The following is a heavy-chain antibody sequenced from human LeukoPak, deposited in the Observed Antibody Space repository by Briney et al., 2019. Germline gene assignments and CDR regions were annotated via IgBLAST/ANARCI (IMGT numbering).Heavy chain of an antibody. Sequence: GRSLRLSCAASEFTFEKHAMHWVRQAPGKGLEWVSGISWNGNNRDYADSVKGRFTISRDNAKNSLYLQMNSLRTEDTAVYYCARDSEAVAGPAYWGQGTLVTVSS. CDR1: EFTFEKHA. D-gene: IGHD6-19*01. CDR3: ARDSEAVAGPAY. V-gene: IGHV3-9*01. CDR2: ISWNGNNR. J-gene: IGHJ4*02.